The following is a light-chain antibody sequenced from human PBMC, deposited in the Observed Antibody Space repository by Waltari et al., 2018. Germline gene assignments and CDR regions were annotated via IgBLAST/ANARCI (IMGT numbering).Light chain of an antibody. CDR1: SSDVGSYNL. CDR3: CSFAGTTTYYV. Sequence: QSALTQPASVSGSPGQSITISCTGTSSDVGSYNLVSWYQQRPGKAPKLMIYEVNKRPSWGSNRVSGSKSGNTASLTISGLRAEDEADYYCCSFAGTTTYYVFGTGTQVTVL. V-gene: IGLV2-23*02. J-gene: IGLJ1*01. CDR2: EVN.